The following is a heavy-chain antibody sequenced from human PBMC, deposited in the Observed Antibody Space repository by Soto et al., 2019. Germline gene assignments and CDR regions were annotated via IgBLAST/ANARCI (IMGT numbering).Heavy chain of an antibody. CDR2: IYNGGST. CDR3: AASCVGCGGFKYYGMDV. J-gene: IGHJ6*01. CDR1: GDSISNVNYC. Sequence: PSETLSLTCTVSGDSISNVNYCWSWIRQPPDKCLEWIGHIYNGGSTYSNPSLRSRVTISVDTSKNQFSLKLSSVTAADTAVYYCAASCVGCGGFKYYGMDVWGQGTTVTV. V-gene: IGHV4-30-4*01. D-gene: IGHD2-21*01.